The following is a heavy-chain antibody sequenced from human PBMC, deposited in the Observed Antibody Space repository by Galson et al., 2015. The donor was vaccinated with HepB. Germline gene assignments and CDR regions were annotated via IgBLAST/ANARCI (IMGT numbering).Heavy chain of an antibody. CDR3: ARNKVVAFFDY. J-gene: IGHJ4*02. V-gene: IGHV3-30-3*01. Sequence: FLRVSCAASAFTFSSTAMHWVRQAPGKGLEWVAVVSYDGSKKYYADSVKGRFTISRDNSKNTLYLQMNSLRAEDTAVYYCARNKVVAFFDYWGQGTLVTVSS. D-gene: IGHD2-15*01. CDR2: VSYDGSKK. CDR1: AFTFSSTA.